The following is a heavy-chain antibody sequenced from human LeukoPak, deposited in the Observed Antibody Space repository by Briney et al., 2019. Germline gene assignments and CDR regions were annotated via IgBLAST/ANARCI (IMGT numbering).Heavy chain of an antibody. V-gene: IGHV3-11*06. J-gene: IGHJ4*02. D-gene: IGHD6-19*01. CDR1: GFTFSDYY. CDR2: ISSLSSES. CDR3: ARSIAVAGDLDS. Sequence: PGGSLRLSCAGSGFTFSDYYMNWVRPAPGKGVEWGSYISSLSSESNYADSVKGRFTISRDNAKSSLYLQMNSLRAEDTAVYYCARSIAVAGDLDSWGQGTLVTVSS.